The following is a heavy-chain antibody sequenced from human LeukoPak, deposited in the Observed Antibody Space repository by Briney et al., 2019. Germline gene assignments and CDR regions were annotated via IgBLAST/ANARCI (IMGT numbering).Heavy chain of an antibody. J-gene: IGHJ4*02. CDR2: RYYSGST. V-gene: IGHV4-39*01. CDR3: AMGNHDILTGYHNPFDY. CDR1: GGSISRSGYY. Sequence: ETLSLTCTVSGGSISRSGYYWGWIRQPPGKGLEWIGNRYYSGSTYYNPSLKSRVTVSVDTSKNQFSLKLSSVTAADTAVYYCAMGNHDILTGYHNPFDYWGQGTLVTVSS. D-gene: IGHD3-9*01.